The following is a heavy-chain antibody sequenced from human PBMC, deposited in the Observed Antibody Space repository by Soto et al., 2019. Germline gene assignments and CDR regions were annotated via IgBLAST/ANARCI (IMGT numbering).Heavy chain of an antibody. CDR2: ISGSGDTT. Sequence: GGSLSLSCAASGFTFRSYAMSWVRQAPGKGLEWVSTISGSGDTTNYADSGKGRFTISRDNSKNTLYLQMKSLRAEDTAVYFCAKGNWYDFWGQGTLVTVSS. J-gene: IGHJ5*01. CDR1: GFTFRSYA. V-gene: IGHV3-23*01. CDR3: AKGNWYDF.